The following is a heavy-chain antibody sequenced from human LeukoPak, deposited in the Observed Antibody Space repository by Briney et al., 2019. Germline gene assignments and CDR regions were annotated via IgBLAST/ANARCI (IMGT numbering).Heavy chain of an antibody. CDR2: IWYDGSNK. CDR1: GFTFSSYG. J-gene: IGHJ4*02. V-gene: IGHV3-33*01. Sequence: PGGSLRLSCAASGFTFSSYGMHWVRQAPGKGLEWVAVIWYDGSNKYYADSVKGRFTISRDNAKNSLYLQMNSLRAEDTAVYYCARVVGAARADYWGQGTLVTVSS. CDR3: ARVVGAARADY. D-gene: IGHD1-26*01.